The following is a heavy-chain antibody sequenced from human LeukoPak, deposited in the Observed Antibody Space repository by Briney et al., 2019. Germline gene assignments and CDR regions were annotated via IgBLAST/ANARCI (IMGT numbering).Heavy chain of an antibody. CDR3: ARTDYGDSTGVFDY. V-gene: IGHV3-30*19. J-gene: IGHJ4*02. D-gene: IGHD4-17*01. CDR2: ISYDGSNK. CDR1: GFTLSSYG. Sequence: PGRPLRLSCAASGFTLSSYGMHWVRQAPGKGLEWVAVISYDGSNKYYADSVKGRFTISRDNSKNTLYLQMNSLRAEDTAVYYCARTDYGDSTGVFDYWGQGTLVTVSS.